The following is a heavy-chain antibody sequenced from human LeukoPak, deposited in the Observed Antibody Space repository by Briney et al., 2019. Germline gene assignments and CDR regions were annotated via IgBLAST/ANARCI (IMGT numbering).Heavy chain of an antibody. V-gene: IGHV1-8*01. J-gene: IGHJ6*02. CDR1: GYTFTSYD. CDR3: ARPRGYSGYDLTYYYYGMDV. CDR2: MNPNRGNT. D-gene: IGHD5-12*01. Sequence: ASVKVSCTASGYTFTSYDINWVRQATGQGLECMGWMNPNRGNTGYAQKFQGRVTMTRKTSVSRDYMELRSLRSEDQAVYYCARPRGYSGYDLTYYYYGMDVWGQGTTVTVSS.